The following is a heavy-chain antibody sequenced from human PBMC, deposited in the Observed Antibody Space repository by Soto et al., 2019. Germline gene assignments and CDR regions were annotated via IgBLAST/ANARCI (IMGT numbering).Heavy chain of an antibody. CDR3: SRVPTPGKVGAPRGFDI. V-gene: IGHV1-2*02. Sequence: ASVKVSCKASGYTFTGYYMHWVRQAPGQGLEWMGWINPNSGGTNYAQKFQGRVTMTRDTSISTAYMELSRLRSDDTAVYYCSRVPTPGKVGAPRGFDIWGQGTMVTVSS. CDR2: INPNSGGT. D-gene: IGHD1-26*01. J-gene: IGHJ3*02. CDR1: GYTFTGYY.